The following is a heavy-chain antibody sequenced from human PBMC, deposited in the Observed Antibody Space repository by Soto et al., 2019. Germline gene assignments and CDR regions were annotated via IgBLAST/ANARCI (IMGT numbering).Heavy chain of an antibody. CDR1: GFTFSSYS. Sequence: GGSLRLSCAASGFTFSSYSMNWVRQAPGKGLEWVSSISSSSSYIYYADSVKGRFTISRDNAKNSLYLQMNSLRAEDTAVYYCARSDRDYGAFDIWGQGTMVTVSS. CDR2: ISSSSSYI. V-gene: IGHV3-21*01. CDR3: ARSDRDYGAFDI. D-gene: IGHD4-17*01. J-gene: IGHJ3*02.